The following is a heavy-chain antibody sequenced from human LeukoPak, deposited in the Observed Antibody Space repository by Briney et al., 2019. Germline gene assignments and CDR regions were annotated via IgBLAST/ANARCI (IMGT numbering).Heavy chain of an antibody. J-gene: IGHJ4*02. CDR1: GGSISSYY. D-gene: IGHD6-13*01. V-gene: IGHV4-4*07. Sequence: SETLSLTCTVSGGSISSYYWSWIRQPAGKGLEWIGRIYTSGSTNYNPSLKSRVTISVDTSKNQFSLKLSSMTAADTAVYYCASGPYPAAGTDHQFDYWGQGTLVTVSS. CDR3: ASGPYPAAGTDHQFDY. CDR2: IYTSGST.